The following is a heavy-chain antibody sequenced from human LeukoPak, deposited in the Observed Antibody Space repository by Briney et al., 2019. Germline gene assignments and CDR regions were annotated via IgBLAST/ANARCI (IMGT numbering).Heavy chain of an antibody. Sequence: PGGSLRLPCAASGFTVSTYYMTWVRQAPGKGLECVSVIYSGGSTYYADSVKGRFTVSRDNSKNTMYLQMNSLRAEDTAMYYCVRGLGYCTSTTCLLPFDYWGQGTLVTVSS. CDR1: GFTVSTYY. CDR2: IYSGGST. J-gene: IGHJ4*02. D-gene: IGHD2-2*01. V-gene: IGHV3-53*01. CDR3: VRGLGYCTSTTCLLPFDY.